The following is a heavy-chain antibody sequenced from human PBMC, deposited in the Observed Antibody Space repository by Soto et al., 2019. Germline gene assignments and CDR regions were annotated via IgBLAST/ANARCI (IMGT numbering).Heavy chain of an antibody. J-gene: IGHJ6*02. CDR2: ISGSGGST. Sequence: EVQLLESGGGLVQPGGSLRLSCAASGFTFSSYAMSWVRQAPGKGLEWVSAISGSGGSTYYADSVKGRFTISRDNSKNTRYLQMNSLRAEDTAVYYCAKGSHYCGSGVMGSGMDVWGQGTTVTVSS. CDR3: AKGSHYCGSGVMGSGMDV. V-gene: IGHV3-23*01. CDR1: GFTFSSYA. D-gene: IGHD3-10*01.